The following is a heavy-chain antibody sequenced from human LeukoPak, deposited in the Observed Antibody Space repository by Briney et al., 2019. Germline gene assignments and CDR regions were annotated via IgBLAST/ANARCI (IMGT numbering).Heavy chain of an antibody. J-gene: IGHJ5*02. V-gene: IGHV4-34*01. Sequence: SETLSLTCAVYGGSFSGYYWSWIRQPPGKGLEWIGEINHSGSTNYNPSLKSRVTISVDTSKNQFSLKLSSVTAADTAVYYCAWKAYCSSTSCKNWFDPWGQGTLVTVSS. D-gene: IGHD2-2*01. CDR3: AWKAYCSSTSCKNWFDP. CDR1: GGSFSGYY. CDR2: INHSGST.